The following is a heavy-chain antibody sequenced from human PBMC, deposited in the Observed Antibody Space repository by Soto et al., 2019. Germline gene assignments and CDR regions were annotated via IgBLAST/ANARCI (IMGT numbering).Heavy chain of an antibody. CDR1: GDTFNSYA. CDR2: TIPMVGTT. J-gene: IGHJ6*02. D-gene: IGHD3-22*01. V-gene: IGHV1-69*12. CDR3: TRCGIRYHSIGYYLGIDGMDV. Sequence: QVQLVQSGAEVKKPESSVRVSCKASGDTFNSYAITWVRQAPGQGLEWMGGTIPMVGTTNYAEKFQGRVTISADESTNTAYMARSSLRSADTAVYYCTRCGIRYHSIGYYLGIDGMDVWGQGTTVIVSS.